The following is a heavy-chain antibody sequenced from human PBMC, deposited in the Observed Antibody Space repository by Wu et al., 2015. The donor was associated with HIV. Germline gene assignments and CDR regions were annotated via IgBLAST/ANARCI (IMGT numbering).Heavy chain of an antibody. CDR2: INPNSGGS. V-gene: IGHV1-2*02. CDR1: GYTFTSYA. CDR3: TKDYGIVGSTLPEYFQH. J-gene: IGHJ1*01. Sequence: QVQLVQSGTELVKPGASVKVSCKASGYTFTSYAITWVXQAPGQGLEWMGWINPNSGGSKSPQKFQGRVTMTRDTSVSTVYLELTRLKFDDTAIYYCTKDYGIVGSTLPEYFQHWGQGTLVTVSS. D-gene: IGHD1-26*01.